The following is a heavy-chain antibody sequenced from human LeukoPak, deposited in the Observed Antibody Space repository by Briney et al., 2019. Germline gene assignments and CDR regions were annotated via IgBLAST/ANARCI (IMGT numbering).Heavy chain of an antibody. CDR1: GGSISSGGYS. V-gene: IGHV4-30-2*01. CDR2: IYHSGST. J-gene: IGHJ3*02. D-gene: IGHD2-15*01. CDR3: ARGYCSGGSCKKSDAFDI. Sequence: LQTLSLTCAVSGGSISSGGYSWSWIRQPPGKGLEWIGYIYHSGSTYYNPSLKSRVTISVDRSKNQFSLKLSSVTAADTAVYYCARGYCSGGSCKKSDAFDIWGQGTMVTVSS.